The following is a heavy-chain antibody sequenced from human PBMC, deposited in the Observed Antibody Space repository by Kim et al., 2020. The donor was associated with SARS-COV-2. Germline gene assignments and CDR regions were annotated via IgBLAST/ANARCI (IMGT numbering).Heavy chain of an antibody. CDR2: ISAYNGNT. J-gene: IGHJ6*02. Sequence: ASVKVSCKASGYTFTSYGISWVRQAPGQGLEWMGWISAYNGNTNYAQKLQGRVTMTTDTSTSTAYMELRSLRSDDTAVYYCARDLSSRYFDWLLSGDYYYGMDVRGQGTTVTVSS. V-gene: IGHV1-18*01. CDR3: ARDLSSRYFDWLLSGDYYYGMDV. CDR1: GYTFTSYG. D-gene: IGHD3-9*01.